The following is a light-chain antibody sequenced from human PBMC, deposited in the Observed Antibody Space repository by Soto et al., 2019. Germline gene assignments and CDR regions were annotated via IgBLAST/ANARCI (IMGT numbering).Light chain of an antibody. V-gene: IGKV3-15*01. CDR3: QQYNNWPPWT. J-gene: IGKJ1*01. CDR2: GAS. CDR1: QSVSSSY. Sequence: EIVLSQSPATLSLSQGERATLSCRASQSVSSSYLAWYQQKPGQAPRLLIYGASTRATGIPARFSGSGSGTEFTLTISSLQSEDFAVYYCQQYNNWPPWTFGQGTKVDI.